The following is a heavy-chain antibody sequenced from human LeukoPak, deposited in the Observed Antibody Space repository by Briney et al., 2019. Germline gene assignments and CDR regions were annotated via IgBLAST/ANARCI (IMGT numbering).Heavy chain of an antibody. CDR3: ARGSHIGAAGILDN. CDR1: GFTFSSYA. D-gene: IGHD6-13*01. CDR2: ISGSSGGT. Sequence: GGSLRLSCAASGFTFSSYAMSWVRQAPGKGLEWVSVISGSSGGTYYADSVKGRFTISRDDSKNTLYLQMNSLRAEDTAVYYCARGSHIGAAGILDNWGQGTLVTVSS. V-gene: IGHV3-23*01. J-gene: IGHJ4*02.